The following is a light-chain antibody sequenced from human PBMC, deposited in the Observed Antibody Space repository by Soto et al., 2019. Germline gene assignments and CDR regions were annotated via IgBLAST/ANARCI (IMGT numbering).Light chain of an antibody. V-gene: IGKV1-6*01. CDR3: LQEFSYPRT. CDR2: GAS. CDR1: QGVRTD. J-gene: IGKJ1*01. Sequence: AVQLTHSPSSLSASVGDRATIPCRASQGVRTDLGGYEQIPGKAAEVMIVGASTLHHAVPAMLGGSGSGTDFTLTISSLQPEDSATYYCLQEFSYPRTFGQGTKVDI.